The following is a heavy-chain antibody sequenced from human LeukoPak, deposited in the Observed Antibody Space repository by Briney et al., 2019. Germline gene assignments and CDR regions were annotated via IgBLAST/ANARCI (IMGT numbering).Heavy chain of an antibody. CDR1: GFTFTSSA. Sequence: GASVKVSCKASGFTFTSSAVQWVRQARGQRLEWIGWIVVGSGNTDYAQKFQERVTITRDMSTSTAYMELSSLRAEDTAVYYCAKAPARYDIWPLDYWGQGTLVTVSS. CDR3: AKAPARYDIWPLDY. D-gene: IGHD3-9*01. V-gene: IGHV1-58*01. CDR2: IVVGSGNT. J-gene: IGHJ4*02.